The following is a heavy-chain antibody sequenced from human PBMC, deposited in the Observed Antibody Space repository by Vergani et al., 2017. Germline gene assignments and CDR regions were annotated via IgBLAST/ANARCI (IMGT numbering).Heavy chain of an antibody. CDR2: ISGSGGST. V-gene: IGHV3-23*01. Sequence: EVQLLESGGGLVQPGGSLRLSCAASGFTFSSYAMSWVRPAPGKGLEWVSAISGSGGSTYYADSVKGRCTISRDNSKNTLYLQMNSLRAEDTAVYYCASESGSYPKRSYYFDYWGQGTLVTVSS. D-gene: IGHD1-26*01. CDR3: ASESGSYPKRSYYFDY. CDR1: GFTFSSYA. J-gene: IGHJ4*02.